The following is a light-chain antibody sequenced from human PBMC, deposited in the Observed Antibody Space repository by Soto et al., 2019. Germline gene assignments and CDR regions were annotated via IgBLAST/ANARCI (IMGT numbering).Light chain of an antibody. V-gene: IGLV1-47*01. J-gene: IGLJ3*02. Sequence: QSVLTQPPSASGTPGQRVTISCSGTSSNIGSNYVYWYQQLPGTAPKLLIYRNNRRPSGVPDRFSASKSGTSASLAISGLRSEDEADYYCAAWDDSLSGNWVFGGGTKLTVL. CDR1: SSNIGSNY. CDR3: AAWDDSLSGNWV. CDR2: RNN.